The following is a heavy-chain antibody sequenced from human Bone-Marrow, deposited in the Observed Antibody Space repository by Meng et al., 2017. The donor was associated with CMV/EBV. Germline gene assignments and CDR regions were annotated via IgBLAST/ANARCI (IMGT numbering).Heavy chain of an antibody. D-gene: IGHD3-3*01. Sequence: GGSLRLSCAASGFTFSSYWMSWVRQAPGKGLEWVANIKQDGSEKYYMDSVKGRFTISRDNAKNSLFLQMNSLRVDDTAVYYCARDWAFWGDYYTRFDNWGQGTLVTVSS. CDR3: ARDWAFWGDYYTRFDN. J-gene: IGHJ4*02. V-gene: IGHV3-7*01. CDR2: IKQDGSEK. CDR1: GFTFSSYW.